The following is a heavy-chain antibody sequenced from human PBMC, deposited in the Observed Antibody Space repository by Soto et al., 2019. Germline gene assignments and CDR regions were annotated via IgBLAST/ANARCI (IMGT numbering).Heavy chain of an antibody. D-gene: IGHD2-15*01. CDR1: GFTFSSYS. CDR3: ARGGDVVVVSPTTNWFDP. Sequence: LRLSCAASGFTFSSYSMNWVRQAPGKGLEWVSSISSSSSYIYYADSVKGRFTISRDNAKNSLYLQMNSLRAEDTAVYYCARGGDVVVVSPTTNWFDPWGQGTLVTVSS. CDR2: ISSSSSYI. V-gene: IGHV3-21*01. J-gene: IGHJ5*02.